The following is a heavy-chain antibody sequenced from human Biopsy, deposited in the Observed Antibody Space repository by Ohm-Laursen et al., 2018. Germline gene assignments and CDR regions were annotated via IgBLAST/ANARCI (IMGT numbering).Heavy chain of an antibody. CDR2: ISRDSSHI. J-gene: IGHJ6*02. D-gene: IGHD2-8*01. V-gene: IGHV3-21*01. Sequence: GSLRLSCAASGFTFNGDNANWVRQAPGKGLEWVSYISRDSSHIYYADSVKGRFTISRDNAKRSLYLQMNSLRADDTAIYYCARDDRVYARRSGMDVWGQGTTVTVSS. CDR1: GFTFNGDN. CDR3: ARDDRVYARRSGMDV.